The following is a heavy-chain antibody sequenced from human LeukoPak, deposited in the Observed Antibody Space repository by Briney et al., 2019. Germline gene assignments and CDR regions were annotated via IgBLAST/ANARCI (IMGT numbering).Heavy chain of an antibody. CDR3: ARVFPGTTNYYYYYMDV. CDR1: GGFISSGGYS. Sequence: SETLSLTCAVSGGFISSGGYSWSWIRQPPGKGLEWIGYIYYSGSTYYNSSLKSRVTISVDTSKNQFSLKLSSVTAADTAVYYCARVFPGTTNYYYYYMDVWGKGTTVTVSS. CDR2: IYYSGST. J-gene: IGHJ6*03. D-gene: IGHD1-7*01. V-gene: IGHV4-30-4*07.